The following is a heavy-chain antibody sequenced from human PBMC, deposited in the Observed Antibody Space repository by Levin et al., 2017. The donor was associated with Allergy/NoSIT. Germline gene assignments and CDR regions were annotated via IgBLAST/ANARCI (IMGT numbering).Heavy chain of an antibody. D-gene: IGHD3-3*01. CDR2: ISSSSSYI. J-gene: IGHJ4*02. CDR3: ASVYDFWSGRY. CDR1: GFTFSSYS. Sequence: LSLTCAASGFTFSSYSMNWVRQAPGKGLEWVSSISSSSSYIYYADSVKGRFTISRDNAKNSLYLQMNSLRAEDTAVYYCASVYDFWSGRYWGQGTLVTVSS. V-gene: IGHV3-21*01.